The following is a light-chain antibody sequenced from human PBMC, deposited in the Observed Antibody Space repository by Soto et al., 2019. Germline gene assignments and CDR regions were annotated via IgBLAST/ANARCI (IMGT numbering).Light chain of an antibody. Sequence: EIVLTQSPATLSLSPGERATLSCRVSQSVSSYLAWYQQKPGQAPRLLIYDASNRATGIPARFSGSGSGTDFTLTISSLESEDFAVYYCQQRSIWPLTFGGGTKVEIK. V-gene: IGKV3-11*01. CDR2: DAS. J-gene: IGKJ4*01. CDR3: QQRSIWPLT. CDR1: QSVSSY.